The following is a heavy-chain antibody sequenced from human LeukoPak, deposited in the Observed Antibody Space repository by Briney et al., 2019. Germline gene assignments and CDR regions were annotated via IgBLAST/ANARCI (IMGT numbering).Heavy chain of an antibody. V-gene: IGHV4-39*07. CDR3: ARPQSGEPNWFDP. CDR1: GGSISSSSYY. J-gene: IGHJ5*02. Sequence: SETLSLTCTVSGGSISSSSYYWGWIRQPPGKGLEWIGSIYYSGSTYYNPSLKSRVTISVDTSKNQFSLKLSSVTAADTAVYYCARPQSGEPNWFDPWGQGTLVTVSS. CDR2: IYYSGST. D-gene: IGHD1-26*01.